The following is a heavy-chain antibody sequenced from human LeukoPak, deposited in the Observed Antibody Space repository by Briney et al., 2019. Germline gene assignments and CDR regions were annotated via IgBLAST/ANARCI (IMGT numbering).Heavy chain of an antibody. CDR3: ARAEYTSSWSYFDC. J-gene: IGHJ4*02. CDR2: ISAYNDNR. V-gene: IGHV1-18*01. D-gene: IGHD2-2*01. CDR1: GYTFTSYG. Sequence: ASVKVSCKASGYTFTSYGISWVRQAPGQELERMGWISAYNDNRNYAQKLQGRVSMTADKSTSTAYMELRSLRSDDTAVYYCARAEYTSSWSYFDCWGQGTLVTVSS.